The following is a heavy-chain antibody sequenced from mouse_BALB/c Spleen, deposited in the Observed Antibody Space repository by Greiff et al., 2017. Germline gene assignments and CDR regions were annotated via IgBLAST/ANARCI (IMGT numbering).Heavy chain of an antibody. Sequence: QVQLQQSGAELVRPGTSVKVSCKASGYAFTNYLIEWVKQRPGQGLEWIGVINPGSGGTNYNGKFKGKATLTADKSSSTAYMQLSSLTSEDSAVYFCARSVPGDYWGQGTTLTVSS. CDR1: GYAFTNYL. CDR2: INPGSGGT. V-gene: IGHV1-54*01. J-gene: IGHJ2*01. D-gene: IGHD1-1*01. CDR3: ARSVPGDY.